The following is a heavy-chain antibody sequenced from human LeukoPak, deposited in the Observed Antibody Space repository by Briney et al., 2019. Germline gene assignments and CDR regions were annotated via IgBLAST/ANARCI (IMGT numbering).Heavy chain of an antibody. CDR2: INHSGST. CDR3: AREGSSGNTEYFQH. D-gene: IGHD3-22*01. CDR1: GGSFSGYY. V-gene: IGHV4-34*01. J-gene: IGHJ1*01. Sequence: PSETLSLTCAVYGGSFSGYYWSWIRQPPGKGLEWIGEINHSGSTNYNPSLKSRVTISVDTSKNQFSLKLSSVTAADTAVYYCAREGSSGNTEYFQHWGQGTLVTVSS.